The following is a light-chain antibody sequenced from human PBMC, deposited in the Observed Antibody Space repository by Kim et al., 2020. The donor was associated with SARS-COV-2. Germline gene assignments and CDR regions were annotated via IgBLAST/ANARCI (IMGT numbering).Light chain of an antibody. CDR2: TAS. Sequence: DIQMTQSPSSLSASVGDRVTITCRASQDISRYLNWYQQKPGKAPKLLIYTASSLQSGVPSTFTGSGSETDFTLTITSLQPEDFATYYCQQTSRATRTFGQGTKVDIK. J-gene: IGKJ1*01. V-gene: IGKV1-39*01. CDR1: QDISRY. CDR3: QQTSRATRT.